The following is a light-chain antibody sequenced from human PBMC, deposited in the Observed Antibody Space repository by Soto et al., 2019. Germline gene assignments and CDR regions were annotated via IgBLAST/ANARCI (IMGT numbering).Light chain of an antibody. CDR2: EAS. Sequence: IRITQSPSTLSASVGYRVPLTCRASQSISNWLAWYQQKPGKAPKLLISEASTLQSGVPSRFSGSGSGTEFTLTITSLQHEDFATYYCQQYHAYPLTFGQGTKLDIK. CDR1: QSISNW. CDR3: QQYHAYPLT. V-gene: IGKV1-5*01. J-gene: IGKJ1*01.